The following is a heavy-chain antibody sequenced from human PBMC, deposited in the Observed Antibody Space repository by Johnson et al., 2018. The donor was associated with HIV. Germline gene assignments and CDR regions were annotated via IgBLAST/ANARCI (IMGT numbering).Heavy chain of an antibody. CDR2: ITSSSTTI. CDR1: GFTFSDYY. Sequence: QVQLVESGGGLVKPGGSLRLSCAASGFTFSDYYMSWIRQAPGKGLEWVSYITSSSTTIYHVDSVKGRFTISRDNAKNSLYLQINSLRAEDTAVYYCARDRWATYYYDSSGHGGVFDIWGQGTVVTVSS. CDR3: ARDRWATYYYDSSGHGGVFDI. V-gene: IGHV3-11*04. D-gene: IGHD3-22*01. J-gene: IGHJ3*02.